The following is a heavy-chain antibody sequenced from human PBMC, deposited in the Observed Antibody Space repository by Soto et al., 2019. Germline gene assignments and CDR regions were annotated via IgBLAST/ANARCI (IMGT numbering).Heavy chain of an antibody. CDR3: ARGLGVTIPLYGMDV. J-gene: IGHJ6*02. Sequence: GASVKVSCTASGYTFTSYGISWVRQAPGQGLEWMGWISAYNGNTNYAQKLQGRVTMTTDTSTSTAYMELRSLRSDDTAVYYCARGLGVTIPLYGMDVWGQGTTVTVSS. D-gene: IGHD3-3*01. CDR1: GYTFTSYG. CDR2: ISAYNGNT. V-gene: IGHV1-18*01.